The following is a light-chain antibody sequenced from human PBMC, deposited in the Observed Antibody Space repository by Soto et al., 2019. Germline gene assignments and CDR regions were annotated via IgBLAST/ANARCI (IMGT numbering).Light chain of an antibody. J-gene: IGKJ2*01. CDR2: ATS. Sequence: DIQMTQSPSSLSASIGDRVAITCRASQSISSYLNWYQQKLGKAPKLLIHATSTLQSGVPSRFSGSGSGTDFTLTIRSLQPEDFETYYCQQSYSAPHTFGQGTKLEIK. CDR1: QSISSY. CDR3: QQSYSAPHT. V-gene: IGKV1-39*01.